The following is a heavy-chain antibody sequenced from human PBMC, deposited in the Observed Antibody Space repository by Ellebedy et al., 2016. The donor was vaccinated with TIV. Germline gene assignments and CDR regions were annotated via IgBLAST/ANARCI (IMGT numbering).Heavy chain of an antibody. D-gene: IGHD6-13*01. V-gene: IGHV4-34*01. J-gene: IGHJ4*02. CDR3: ARVVWQQLVLIDY. CDR1: GWPFSGYY. CDR2: INHSGST. Sequence: GSLRLSXAVYGWPFSGYYWRWIRQPPGKGLEWIGEINHSGSTNYNPSLKSRVTISVDTSKNQFSLKLSSVTAADTAVYYCARVVWQQLVLIDYWGQGTLVTVSS.